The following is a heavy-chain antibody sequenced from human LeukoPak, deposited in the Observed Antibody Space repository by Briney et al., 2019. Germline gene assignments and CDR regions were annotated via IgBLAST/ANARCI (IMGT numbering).Heavy chain of an antibody. Sequence: GGLRLSCAASGFTFSSYWMSWVRQAPGKGLEWVANIKQGGSEKYYVDSVKGRFTISRDNAKNSLYLQMNSLRAEDTAVYYCARADYDYVWGSYRQYYLDYWGQGTLVTVSS. J-gene: IGHJ4*02. V-gene: IGHV3-7*01. D-gene: IGHD3-16*02. CDR2: IKQGGSEK. CDR1: GFTFSSYW. CDR3: ARADYDYVWGSYRQYYLDY.